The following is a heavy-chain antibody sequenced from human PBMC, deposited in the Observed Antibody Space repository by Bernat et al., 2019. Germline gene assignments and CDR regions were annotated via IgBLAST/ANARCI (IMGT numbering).Heavy chain of an antibody. D-gene: IGHD2-2*03. CDR2: ISFDGSNK. V-gene: IGHV3-30-3*01. Sequence: QVQLVESGGGVVQPGRSLRLSCAASGFTFNYYSMHWVRQAPGKGLEWVAVISFDGSNKYYADSVKGRFTISRDNSKHTLYLQMNSLRAEDTALYYCARDGHCSSMSSCNFDYWGQGTLVTVSS. CDR3: ARDGHCSSMSSCNFDY. J-gene: IGHJ4*02. CDR1: GFTFNYYS.